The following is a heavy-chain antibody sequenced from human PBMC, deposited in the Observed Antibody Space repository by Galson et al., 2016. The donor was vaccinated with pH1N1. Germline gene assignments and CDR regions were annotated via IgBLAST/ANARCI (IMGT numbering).Heavy chain of an antibody. V-gene: IGHV5-51*01. J-gene: IGHJ3*02. Sequence: QSGAEVKKPGESLKISCKGSGHKFTSSWIGWVRQMPGKGLEWMGIIYLGGSLIRYRPSFQGQVTISADKSVNIVYLEWGSLKASDTAMYYCARQYDFGDYRGNAFDIWGQETMVIVSS. D-gene: IGHD4-17*01. CDR2: IYLGGSLI. CDR1: GHKFTSSW. CDR3: ARQYDFGDYRGNAFDI.